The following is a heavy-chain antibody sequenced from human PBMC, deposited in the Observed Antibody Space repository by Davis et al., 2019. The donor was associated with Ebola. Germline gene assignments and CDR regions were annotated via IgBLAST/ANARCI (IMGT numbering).Heavy chain of an antibody. CDR3: ARGAAYAWFDP. Sequence: MPSETLSLTCAVSGGSISSGGYYWSWIRQPPGKGLEWIGEINHSGSTNYNPSLKSRVTISVDTSKNQFSLKLSSVTAADTAVYYCARGAAYAWFDPWGQGTLVTVSS. D-gene: IGHD4-17*01. V-gene: IGHV4-34*01. CDR1: GGSISSGGYY. CDR2: INHSGST. J-gene: IGHJ5*02.